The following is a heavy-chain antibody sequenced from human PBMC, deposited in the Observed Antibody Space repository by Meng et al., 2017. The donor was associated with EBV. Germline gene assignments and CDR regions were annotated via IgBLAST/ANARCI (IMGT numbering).Heavy chain of an antibody. D-gene: IGHD3-10*01. CDR1: GGTFRSDA. Sequence: GQLVQVGAGGKKPGSSVKVSCKTSGGTFRSDAISWVRQAPGQGLEWMGGLIPMSDAPHYAQKFQGRVTITADESTSTHYMDLSGLRSEDTAVYYCASESGRGFTPDYWGQGTLVTVSS. J-gene: IGHJ4*02. CDR2: LIPMSDAP. V-gene: IGHV1-69*01. CDR3: ASESGRGFTPDY.